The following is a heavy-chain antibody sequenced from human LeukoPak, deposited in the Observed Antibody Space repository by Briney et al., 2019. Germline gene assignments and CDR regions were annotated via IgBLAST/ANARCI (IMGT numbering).Heavy chain of an antibody. D-gene: IGHD5-18*01. CDR3: AKDYEGYSYGFDY. J-gene: IGHJ4*02. Sequence: GGSLRLSCAASGFTFSSYWMHWVRQAPGKGLVWVSRINSDGSSTSYADSVKGRFTISRDNSKNTLYLQMNSLRAEDTAVYYCAKDYEGYSYGFDYWGQGTLLTVSS. CDR1: GFTFSSYW. V-gene: IGHV3-74*01. CDR2: INSDGSST.